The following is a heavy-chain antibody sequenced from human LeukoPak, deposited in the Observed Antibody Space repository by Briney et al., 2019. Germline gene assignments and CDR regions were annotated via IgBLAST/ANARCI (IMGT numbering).Heavy chain of an antibody. CDR1: GYSFTSYW. V-gene: IGHV5-51*01. CDR2: IYPGDSDT. Sequence: GESLKISCKGSGYSFTSYWIGWVRHLPGKGLEWMGIIYPGDSDTSYSPSFKGQVTISADKSINTAYLQWSSLTAPDTAMYYCARAPFDWTHLDYWGQGTLVTVSS. J-gene: IGHJ4*02. D-gene: IGHD3-9*01. CDR3: ARAPFDWTHLDY.